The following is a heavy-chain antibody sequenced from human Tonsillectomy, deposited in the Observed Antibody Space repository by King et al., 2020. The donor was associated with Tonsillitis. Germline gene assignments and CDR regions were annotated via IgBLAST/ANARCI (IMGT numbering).Heavy chain of an antibody. CDR1: EFAFRSYW. CDR2: IKEDGSEK. J-gene: IGHJ3*02. V-gene: IGHV3-7*04. Sequence: VQLVESGGGLVQPGGSLRLSCVASEFAFRSYWMSWVRQAPGEGLEWVANIKEDGSEKYYVDSVKGRFTISRDNAKNSLYLQMNSLRVEDTAMYYCARDGGLAVMSGDDAFDIWGQGTMVTVSS. CDR3: ARDGGLAVMSGDDAFDI. D-gene: IGHD3-22*01.